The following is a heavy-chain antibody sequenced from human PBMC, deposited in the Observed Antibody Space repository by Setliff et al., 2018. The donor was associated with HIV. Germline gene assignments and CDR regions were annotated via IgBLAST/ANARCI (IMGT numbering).Heavy chain of an antibody. CDR1: GGSVSSDSYH. CDR2: IHYSGHT. CDR3: ARAGSAGKFRAIAH. Sequence: ASETLSLTCTVSGGSVSSDSYHWTWIRQPPGKGLEWIGHIHYSGHTKSNPSLTSRLIMSIDTSKRQFSLKLTSVTAADTAVYYCARAGSAGKFRAIAHWGQGTLVTVSS. J-gene: IGHJ4*02. D-gene: IGHD6-13*01. V-gene: IGHV4-61*01.